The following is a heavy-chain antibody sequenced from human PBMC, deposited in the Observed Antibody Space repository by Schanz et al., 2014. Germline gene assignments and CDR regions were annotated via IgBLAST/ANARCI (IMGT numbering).Heavy chain of an antibody. V-gene: IGHV3-66*01. J-gene: IGHJ3*02. CDR1: GFTFSTHA. Sequence: EVQLVESGGGVVQPGRSLRLSCAASGFTFSTHAMHWVRQAPGKGLEWVSFIYIGGNTYYADSVKGRFTISRDNSKNTVYIQMNSLRAEDTAVYYCAKGRFGELSAFDIWGQGTMVTVSS. CDR3: AKGRFGELSAFDI. CDR2: IYIGGNT. D-gene: IGHD3-10*01.